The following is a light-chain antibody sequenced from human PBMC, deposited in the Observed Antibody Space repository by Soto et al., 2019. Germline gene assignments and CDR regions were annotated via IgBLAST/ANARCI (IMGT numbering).Light chain of an antibody. J-gene: IGKJ4*02. CDR2: AAS. V-gene: IGKV1-39*01. CDR1: QSISSY. Sequence: DIQMTQSPSSLSASVGDRVTITCRASQSISSYLNWYQQKPGKAPKLLIYAASSLQTGVPSRFSGSGSGTDFSLTISSLQPEDFASYYCQQTFSTQISFGRGTTVEIK. CDR3: QQTFSTQIS.